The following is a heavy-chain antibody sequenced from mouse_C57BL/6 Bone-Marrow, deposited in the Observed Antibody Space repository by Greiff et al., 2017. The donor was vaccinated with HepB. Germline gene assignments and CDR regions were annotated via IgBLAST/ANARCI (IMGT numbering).Heavy chain of an antibody. CDR2: INPSTGGT. V-gene: IGHV1-42*01. Sequence: VQLQQSGPELVKPGASVKISCKASGYSFTGYYMNWVKQSPEKSLEWIGEINPSTGGTTYNQKFKAKATLTVDKSSSTAYMQLKSLTSEDSAVYYCARGYYGSSPYAMDYWGQGTSVTVSS. CDR3: ARGYYGSSPYAMDY. D-gene: IGHD1-1*01. CDR1: GYSFTGYY. J-gene: IGHJ4*01.